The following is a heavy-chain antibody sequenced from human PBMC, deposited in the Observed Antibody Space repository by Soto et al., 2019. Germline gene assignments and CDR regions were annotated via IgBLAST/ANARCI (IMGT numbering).Heavy chain of an antibody. J-gene: IGHJ4*02. CDR3: ARATVDDYDFWSGYYTRTKSFDY. CDR2: MNPNSGNT. D-gene: IGHD3-3*01. Sequence: ASVKVFCKASGYTFNSYDINWVRQATGQGLEWMGWMNPNSGNTGYAQKFQGRVTMTRNTSISTAYMELSSLRSEDTAVYYCARATVDDYDFWSGYYTRTKSFDYWGQGTLVTVSS. CDR1: GYTFNSYD. V-gene: IGHV1-8*01.